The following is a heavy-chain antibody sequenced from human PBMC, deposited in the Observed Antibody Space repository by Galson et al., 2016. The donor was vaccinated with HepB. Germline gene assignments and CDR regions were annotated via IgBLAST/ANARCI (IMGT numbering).Heavy chain of an antibody. Sequence: SLRLSCAASGFTFRTYSMNWVRQAPGKGLEWVANIKQDGSEKYYVDSVKGRFTISRDNAKNSLYLQMNSLRAEDTAVYYCARHHGSGSYRDYFDYWGQGTLVTVSS. D-gene: IGHD3-10*01. CDR1: GFTFRTYS. V-gene: IGHV3-7*03. CDR2: IKQDGSEK. CDR3: ARHHGSGSYRDYFDY. J-gene: IGHJ4*02.